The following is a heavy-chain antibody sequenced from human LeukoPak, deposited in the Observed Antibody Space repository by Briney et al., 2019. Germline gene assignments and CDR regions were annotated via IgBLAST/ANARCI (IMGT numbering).Heavy chain of an antibody. V-gene: IGHV5-51*01. CDR3: ARHQDTDGGDYHEI. Sequence: GESLKISCKGSGERFTSFWIGWVRQIPGRGLEWMGIISARGSNIRYSPSFQVQLTIPVAQPFSTASLQWHSPQASDTALYYCARHQDTDGGDYHEIWGQGTMVTVSS. D-gene: IGHD2-21*02. CDR2: ISARGSNI. CDR1: GERFTSFW. J-gene: IGHJ3*02.